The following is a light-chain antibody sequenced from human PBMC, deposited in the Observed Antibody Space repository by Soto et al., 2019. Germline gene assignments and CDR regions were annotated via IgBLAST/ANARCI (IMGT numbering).Light chain of an antibody. CDR2: GTF. V-gene: IGKV3-20*01. CDR3: QQYKNWSL. Sequence: EIVLMXXPXXXXLXXXEXXTLXCRASQSVSSNYFAWYQQKPGQAPRLLISGTFSRATGIPDRFSGSGSGTDFTLTISRLESEDFAVYYCQQYKNWSLFGQGTRLEI. CDR1: QSVSSNY. J-gene: IGKJ5*01.